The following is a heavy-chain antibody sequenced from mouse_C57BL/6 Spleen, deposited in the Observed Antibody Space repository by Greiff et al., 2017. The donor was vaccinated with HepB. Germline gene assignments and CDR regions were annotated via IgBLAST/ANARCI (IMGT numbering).Heavy chain of an antibody. J-gene: IGHJ4*01. V-gene: IGHV3-6*01. CDR2: ISYDGSN. D-gene: IGHD2-1*01. CDR3: ARGVGYGNYDAMDY. Sequence: EVQRVESGPGLVKPSQSLSLTCSVTGYSITSGYYWNWIRQFPGNKLEWMGYISYDGSNNYNPSLKNRISITRDTSKNQFFLKLNSVTTEDTATYYCARGVGYGNYDAMDYWGQGTSVTVSS. CDR1: GYSITSGYY.